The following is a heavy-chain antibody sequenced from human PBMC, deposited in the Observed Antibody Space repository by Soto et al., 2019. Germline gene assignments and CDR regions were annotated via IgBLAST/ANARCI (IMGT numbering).Heavy chain of an antibody. CDR1: GYTFTSYY. CDR2: IFPGDSDT. J-gene: IGHJ5*02. V-gene: IGHV5-51*01. D-gene: IGHD3-3*01. Sequence: GESLKISRKASGYTFTSYYIAWVRQMPGKGLEWMGVIFPGDSDTRYSPSFEGQVTISADKSLSTAYLKWSSLKASDTAMYYCARHLKYDFWSGYSSWGQGTLVTVSS. CDR3: ARHLKYDFWSGYSS.